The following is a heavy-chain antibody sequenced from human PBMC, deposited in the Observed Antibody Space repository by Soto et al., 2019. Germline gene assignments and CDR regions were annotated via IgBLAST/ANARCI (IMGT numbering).Heavy chain of an antibody. CDR3: VKGMGYYYYYGMDV. CDR1: GFTFSSYA. CDR2: ISSNGGST. V-gene: IGHV3-64D*06. J-gene: IGHJ6*02. D-gene: IGHD2-8*01. Sequence: GGSLRLSCAASGFTFSSYAMHWVRQAPGNGLEYVSAISSNGGSTYYADSVKGRFTISRDNSKNTLYLQMSSLRAEDTAVYYCVKGMGYYYYYGMDVWGQGTTVTVSS.